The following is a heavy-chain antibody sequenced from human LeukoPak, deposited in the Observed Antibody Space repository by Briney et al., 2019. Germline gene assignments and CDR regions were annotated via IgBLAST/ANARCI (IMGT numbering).Heavy chain of an antibody. Sequence: GGSLRLSCAASGFIFGDYAMHWVRQAPGKGLEWVSGISWNSYGIYYADSVKGRFTISGDNAKNSLYLQMNSLRAEDTAVYYCARDLSLGGSYPFDYWGQGTLVTVSS. CDR1: GFIFGDYA. V-gene: IGHV3-9*01. D-gene: IGHD1-26*01. CDR3: ARDLSLGGSYPFDY. CDR2: ISWNSYGI. J-gene: IGHJ4*02.